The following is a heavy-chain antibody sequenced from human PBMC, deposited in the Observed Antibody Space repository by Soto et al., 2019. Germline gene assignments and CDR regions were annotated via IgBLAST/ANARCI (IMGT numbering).Heavy chain of an antibody. Sequence: SETLSLTCSVSGGSVTNINYFWAWIRQSPGKGLEWIANIYYTGTAFYNPSLRSRVSMTIDASKNRFSLNLSSVTASDTALYYCARHEYVSSSYDLLDVWGRGTMVTVSS. D-gene: IGHD3-22*01. CDR1: GGSVTNINYF. J-gene: IGHJ3*01. V-gene: IGHV4-39*01. CDR2: IYYTGTA. CDR3: ARHEYVSSSYDLLDV.